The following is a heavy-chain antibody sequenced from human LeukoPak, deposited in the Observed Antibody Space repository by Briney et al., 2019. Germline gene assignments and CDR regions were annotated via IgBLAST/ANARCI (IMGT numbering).Heavy chain of an antibody. J-gene: IGHJ6*04. V-gene: IGHV3-9*01. CDR3: AELGITMIGGV. CDR1: GVTFDDYA. Sequence: PGGSLRLSCVASGVTFDDYAVNWVRQAPGKGLEWVASISWNSDKIDYADSVKGRFTISRDNAKNSLYLQMNSLRAEDTAVYYCAELGITMIGGVWGKGTTVTISS. D-gene: IGHD3-10*02. CDR2: ISWNSDKI.